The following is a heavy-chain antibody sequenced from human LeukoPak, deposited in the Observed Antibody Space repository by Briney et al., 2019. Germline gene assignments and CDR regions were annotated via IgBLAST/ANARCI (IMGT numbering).Heavy chain of an antibody. Sequence: GGSLRLSCAASGFTFSTYGMSWVRQAPGKGLEWVSAIGGSGGGTYYADSVKGRFTIPRDNAKNSLYLQMNSLRAEDTAVYYCARCGGSYYYYYYMDVWGKGTTATVSS. CDR2: IGGSGGGT. D-gene: IGHD3-16*01. V-gene: IGHV3-21*01. CDR3: ARCGGSYYYYYYMDV. CDR1: GFTFSTYG. J-gene: IGHJ6*03.